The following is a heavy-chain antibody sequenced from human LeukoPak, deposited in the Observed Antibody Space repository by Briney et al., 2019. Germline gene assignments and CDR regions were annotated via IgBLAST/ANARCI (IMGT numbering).Heavy chain of an antibody. CDR1: GGSISSYY. D-gene: IGHD3-3*01. CDR2: VYYSGST. V-gene: IGHV4-59*08. CDR3: ARHPLGFLEWLLSGDAFDI. J-gene: IGHJ3*02. Sequence: SETLSLTCTVSGGSISSYYWSWIRQPPGKGLECIGHVYYSGSTDYNPSLKSRLTISVDSSMNQFSLKLSSVTAADTAVYYCARHPLGFLEWLLSGDAFDIWGQGTMVTVSS.